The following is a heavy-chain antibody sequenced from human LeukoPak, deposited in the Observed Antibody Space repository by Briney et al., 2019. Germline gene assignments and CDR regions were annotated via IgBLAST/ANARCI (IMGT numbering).Heavy chain of an antibody. V-gene: IGHV4-30-2*01. D-gene: IGHD1-26*01. CDR3: AREGAGAHYFDY. CDR1: GGSISSGGYS. CDR2: IYHSGST. J-gene: IGHJ4*02. Sequence: SQTLSLTCAVSGGSISSGGYSWSWIRQPPGKGLEWIGYIYHSGSTYYNPSLKGRVTISVDRSKNQFSLKLSSVTATDTAVYYCAREGAGAHYFDYWGQGTLVTVSS.